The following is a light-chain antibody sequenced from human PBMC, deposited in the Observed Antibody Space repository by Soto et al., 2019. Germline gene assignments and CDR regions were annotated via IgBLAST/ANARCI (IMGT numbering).Light chain of an antibody. Sequence: DIQMTQSPSTLSASVGDRVTITCRASQTISSWLAWYQQKPGKAPKLLIYKASSLESGVPSRFSGSRSGTEFTLTISSLQPDDVATYYCQQYNSPYTFGQGTKLEIK. J-gene: IGKJ2*01. CDR3: QQYNSPYT. V-gene: IGKV1-5*03. CDR1: QTISSW. CDR2: KAS.